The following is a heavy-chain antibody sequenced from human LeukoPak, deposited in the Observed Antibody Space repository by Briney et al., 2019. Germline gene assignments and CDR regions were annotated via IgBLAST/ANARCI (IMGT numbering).Heavy chain of an antibody. Sequence: KAGGSLRLSCKGSGSSFTKYWIGWVRQMPGKGLEWMGIIYPGDSDTRYSPSFQGQVTISADKSISTAYLQWSSLKAPDSAMYYCARRLAYGDLDYWGQGTLVTVSS. CDR2: IYPGDSDT. CDR3: ARRLAYGDLDY. J-gene: IGHJ4*02. D-gene: IGHD4-17*01. CDR1: GSSFTKYW. V-gene: IGHV5-51*01.